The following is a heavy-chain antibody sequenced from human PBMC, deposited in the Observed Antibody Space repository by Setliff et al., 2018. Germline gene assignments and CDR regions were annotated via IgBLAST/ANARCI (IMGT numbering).Heavy chain of an antibody. CDR3: AREQWLDPPGYYYMDV. V-gene: IGHV4-34*12. CDR2: IIHSGST. D-gene: IGHD6-19*01. J-gene: IGHJ6*03. CDR1: GGSFSGYY. Sequence: SETLSLTCAVCGGSFSGYYWTCIRQPPGKRLEWIGEIIHSGSTNYNPSLKSRVTMSIDTSKNQFSLKLNSVTAADMAVYYCAREQWLDPPGYYYMDVWAKGTTVTVSS.